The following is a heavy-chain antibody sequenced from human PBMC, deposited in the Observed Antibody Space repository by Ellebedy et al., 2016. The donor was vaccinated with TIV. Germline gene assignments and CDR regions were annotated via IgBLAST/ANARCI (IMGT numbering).Heavy chain of an antibody. J-gene: IGHJ4*02. V-gene: IGHV4-39*07. D-gene: IGHD3-22*01. CDR2: IYYSGST. Sequence: SETLSLTCTVSGGSISSYYWGWIRQPPGKGLEWIGSIYYSGSTYYNPSLKSRVTISVDTSKNQFSLKLRSVTAADTAVYYCARGLYYDSSLDYWGQGTLVTVSS. CDR1: GGSISSYY. CDR3: ARGLYYDSSLDY.